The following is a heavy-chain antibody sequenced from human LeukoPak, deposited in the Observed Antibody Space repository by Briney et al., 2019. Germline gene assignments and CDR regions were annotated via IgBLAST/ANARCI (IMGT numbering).Heavy chain of an antibody. CDR1: GGSISSYY. CDR3: ASHYCSSTSCPRLDAFDI. V-gene: IGHV4-59*01. Sequence: SETLSLTCTVSGGSISSYYWSWIRQPPGKGLEWIGYIYYSGSTNYNPSPKSRVTISVDTSKNQFSLKLSSVTAADTAVYYCASHYCSSTSCPRLDAFDIWGQGTMVTVSS. D-gene: IGHD2-2*01. J-gene: IGHJ3*02. CDR2: IYYSGST.